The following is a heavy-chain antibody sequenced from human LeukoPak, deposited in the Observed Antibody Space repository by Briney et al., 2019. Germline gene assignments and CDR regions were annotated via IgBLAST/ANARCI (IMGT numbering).Heavy chain of an antibody. CDR2: ISRSGTII. V-gene: IGHV3-48*03. J-gene: IGHJ4*02. CDR3: ARERDDYYFDY. D-gene: IGHD3-3*01. Sequence: GGSLRLSCAASGFTFSGYEMNWVLQAPGKGLEWVSYISRSGTIISYADSVRGRLTISRDNAKNSLYLQMNSLRAEDTAVYYCARERDDYYFDYWGQGTLVTVSS. CDR1: GFTFSGYE.